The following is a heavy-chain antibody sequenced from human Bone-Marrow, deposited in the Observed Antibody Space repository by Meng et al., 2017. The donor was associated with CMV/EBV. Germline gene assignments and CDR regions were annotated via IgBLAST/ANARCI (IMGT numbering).Heavy chain of an antibody. CDR2: IYYSGST. J-gene: IGHJ4*02. Sequence: SETLSLTCTVSGGSISSSSYYWGWIRQPPGKGLEWIGSIYYSGSTYYNPSLKSRVTISVDTSKNQFSLKLSSVTAADTAVYYCARLGKLLGDYWGQGTLVTVSS. D-gene: IGHD4-23*01. CDR1: GGSISSSSYY. CDR3: ARLGKLLGDY. V-gene: IGHV4-39*01.